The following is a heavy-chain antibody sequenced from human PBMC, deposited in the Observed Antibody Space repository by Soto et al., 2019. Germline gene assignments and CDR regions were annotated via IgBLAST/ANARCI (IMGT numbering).Heavy chain of an antibody. D-gene: IGHD6-19*01. V-gene: IGHV1-69*06. CDR2: IIPIFGTA. CDR3: ARDRRIGVASYYFDY. J-gene: IGHJ4*02. Sequence: SVKVSCKASGGTFSSYAISWVRQAPGQGLEWMGGIIPIFGTANYAQKFQGRVTITADKSTSTACMDLSSLRSEDTAVYYCARDRRIGVASYYFDYWGQGTLVTVAS. CDR1: GGTFSSYA.